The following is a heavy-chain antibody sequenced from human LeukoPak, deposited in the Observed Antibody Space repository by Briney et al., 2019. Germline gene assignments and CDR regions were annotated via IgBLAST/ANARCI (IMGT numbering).Heavy chain of an antibody. Sequence: ASVKVSCKASGGTSSSYAISWVRQAPGQGLEWMGWISAYNGNTDYAQKLQGRVTMTTDTSTSTAYMELRSLRSDDTAVYYCARGRGGSGSYYPFDYWGQGTLVTVSS. CDR1: GGTSSSYA. D-gene: IGHD3-10*01. J-gene: IGHJ4*02. V-gene: IGHV1-18*01. CDR3: ARGRGGSGSYYPFDY. CDR2: ISAYNGNT.